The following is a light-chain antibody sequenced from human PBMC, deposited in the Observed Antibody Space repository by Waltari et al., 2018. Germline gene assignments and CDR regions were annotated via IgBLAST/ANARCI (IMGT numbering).Light chain of an antibody. CDR3: MQALEYPT. J-gene: IGKJ4*01. V-gene: IGKV2-40*01. Sequence: DIVMTQTPLSLPVTLGAPASISCRSSQSLLDSEDGNTYLEWYLQKPGQSPQLLIYEVSKRASGVPDRFSGSGSDTEFTLKISRVEAEDVGVYYCMQALEYPTFGGGTKVEI. CDR1: QSLLDSEDGNTY. CDR2: EVS.